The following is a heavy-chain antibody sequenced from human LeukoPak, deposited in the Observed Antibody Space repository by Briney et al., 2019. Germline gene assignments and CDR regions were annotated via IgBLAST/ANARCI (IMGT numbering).Heavy chain of an antibody. V-gene: IGHV1-24*01. D-gene: IGHD3-10*01. CDR1: GYTLTELS. CDR2: FDPEDGET. J-gene: IGHJ5*02. CDR3: ARVFYFGGYWFDP. Sequence: ASVKVSCKVSGYTLTELSIHWVRQASGKGLEWMGGFDPEDGETIYAQKFQGRVTMTEDTSTDTAYMELSSLRSEDTAVYYCARVFYFGGYWFDPWGQGTLVTVSS.